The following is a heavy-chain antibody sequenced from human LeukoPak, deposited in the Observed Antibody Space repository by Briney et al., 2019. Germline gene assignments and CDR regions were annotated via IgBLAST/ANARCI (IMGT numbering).Heavy chain of an antibody. J-gene: IGHJ4*02. V-gene: IGHV1-18*01. Sequence: APVKVSCKASGYTFTSYGISWVRQAPGQGLEWMGWISAYNGNTNYAQKLQGRVTMTTDTSTNTAYMELRSLRSDDTAVYYCARVRNYYGSGSPDYWGQGTLVTVSS. CDR2: ISAYNGNT. D-gene: IGHD3-10*01. CDR3: ARVRNYYGSGSPDY. CDR1: GYTFTSYG.